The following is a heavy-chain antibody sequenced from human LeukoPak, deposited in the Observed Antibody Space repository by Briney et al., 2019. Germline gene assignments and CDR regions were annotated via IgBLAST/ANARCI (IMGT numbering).Heavy chain of an antibody. CDR3: ARVGNYYGMDV. CDR2: IGTAGDT. Sequence: GGSLRLSCAASGFTFSSYDMHWVRQATGKGLEWVSAIGTAGDTYYPGSVKGRFTISRENAKNFLYLQMNSLRAGDTAVYYCARVGNYYGMDVWGQGTTVTVSS. J-gene: IGHJ6*02. CDR1: GFTFSSYD. V-gene: IGHV3-13*01.